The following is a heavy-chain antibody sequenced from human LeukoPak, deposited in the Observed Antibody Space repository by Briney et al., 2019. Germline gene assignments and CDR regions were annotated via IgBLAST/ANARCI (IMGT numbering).Heavy chain of an antibody. CDR3: ARGGSVAGMFYYYYGMDV. D-gene: IGHD6-19*01. CDR1: RGSFKGNY. V-gene: IGHV4-34*01. Sequence: SETLSFTRPVQRGSFKGNYWSWIRQPPGKELEWIGEINHSGSTNYNPSLKSRVTISVDTSKNQFSLKLSSVTAADTAVYYCARGGSVAGMFYYYYGMDVWGQGTTVTVSS. J-gene: IGHJ6*02. CDR2: INHSGST.